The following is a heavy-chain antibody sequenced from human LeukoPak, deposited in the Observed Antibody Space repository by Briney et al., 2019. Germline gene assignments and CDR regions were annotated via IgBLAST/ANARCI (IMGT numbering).Heavy chain of an antibody. V-gene: IGHV3-23*01. CDR2: VSVSADST. Sequence: SGGSLRLSCAASGFTFSSNAMSWVRRAPGKGLEWVSAVSVSADSTYYADSVKGRFTISRDNSRNMVYLQMNSLRAEDTAVYYCAKASPYYDILTGYYCYFDYWGQGTLVTVSS. CDR3: AKASPYYDILTGYYCYFDY. J-gene: IGHJ4*02. D-gene: IGHD3-9*01. CDR1: GFTFSSNA.